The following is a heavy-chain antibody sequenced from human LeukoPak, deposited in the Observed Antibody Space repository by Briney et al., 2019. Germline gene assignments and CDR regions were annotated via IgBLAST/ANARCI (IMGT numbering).Heavy chain of an antibody. J-gene: IGHJ4*02. Sequence: SQTLSLTCTVSGGSISSGGYYWSWIRRHPGKGLEWIGYIYYSGSTYYNPSLKSRITISVDTSKNQFSLKLSSVTAADTAVYYCARQLGDYFDYWGQGTLVAVSS. CDR2: IYYSGST. D-gene: IGHD7-27*01. CDR3: ARQLGDYFDY. CDR1: GGSISSGGYY. V-gene: IGHV4-31*03.